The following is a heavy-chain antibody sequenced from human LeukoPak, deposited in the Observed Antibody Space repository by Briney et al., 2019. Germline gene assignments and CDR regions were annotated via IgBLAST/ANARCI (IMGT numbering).Heavy chain of an antibody. Sequence: QPGGSLRLSCAASGFTVRSNYMSWVRQAPGKGLVWVSRINSDGSSTSYADSVKGRFTISRDNAKNTLYLQMNSLSAEDTAVYYCARAVVTPTWFDPWGQGTLVTVSS. CDR3: ARAVVTPTWFDP. CDR2: INSDGSST. V-gene: IGHV3-74*01. D-gene: IGHD2-21*02. CDR1: GFTVRSNY. J-gene: IGHJ5*02.